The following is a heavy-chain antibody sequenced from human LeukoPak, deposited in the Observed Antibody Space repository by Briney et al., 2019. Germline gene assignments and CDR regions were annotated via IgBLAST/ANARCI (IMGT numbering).Heavy chain of an antibody. V-gene: IGHV3-23*01. D-gene: IGHD2-8*01. Sequence: PGGSLRLSCAASGFTFSSYSMNWVRQAPGKGLEWVSAISGSGGSTYYADSVKGRFTISRDNSKNTLYLQMNSLRAEDTAVYYCAKWEVGILYYSGYSGYWGQGTLVTVSS. CDR3: AKWEVGILYYSGYSGY. CDR1: GFTFSSYS. J-gene: IGHJ4*02. CDR2: ISGSGGST.